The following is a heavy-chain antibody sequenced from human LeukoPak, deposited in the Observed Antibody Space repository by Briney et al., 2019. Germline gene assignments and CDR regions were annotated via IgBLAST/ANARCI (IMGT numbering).Heavy chain of an antibody. J-gene: IGHJ2*01. CDR2: IRYDGSNK. Sequence: GGSLRLSCVASGFSFSSYGMHWVRQAPGKGLEWVAFIRYDGSNKYYAQSVKGRFIISRDNSKNTLYLQMNSLRVEDTAVYYCGRDFVGYGGNMDWYFDLWGRGTLVTVSS. V-gene: IGHV3-30*02. CDR1: GFSFSSYG. CDR3: GRDFVGYGGNMDWYFDL. D-gene: IGHD4-23*01.